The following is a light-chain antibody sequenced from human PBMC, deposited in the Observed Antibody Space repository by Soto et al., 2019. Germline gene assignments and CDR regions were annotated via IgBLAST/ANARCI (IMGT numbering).Light chain of an antibody. Sequence: DLQLTQSPSFLSASVGDRVTITCRASQGISSYLAWYQQKLGKAPKLLIYVASSLQSGVPSRFSGSGSGTEFTLTISSLQPEDFATYYCQQFNSYPLTFGGGTKVEIK. CDR3: QQFNSYPLT. V-gene: IGKV1-9*01. J-gene: IGKJ4*01. CDR2: VAS. CDR1: QGISSY.